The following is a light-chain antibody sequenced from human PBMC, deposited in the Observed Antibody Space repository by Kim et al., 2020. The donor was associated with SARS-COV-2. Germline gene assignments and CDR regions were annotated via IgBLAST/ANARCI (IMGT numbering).Light chain of an antibody. CDR2: GKN. V-gene: IGLV3-19*01. J-gene: IGLJ3*02. CDR1: SLRSYY. CDR3: NSRDTNDNGV. Sequence: SSELTQDPAVSVALGQTVRITCQGDSLRSYYATWYQQKPGQAPILVIYGKNNRPSGIPDRCSGSSSGNTASLTITGTQAGDEADYYCNSRDTNDNGVFGGGTQLTVL.